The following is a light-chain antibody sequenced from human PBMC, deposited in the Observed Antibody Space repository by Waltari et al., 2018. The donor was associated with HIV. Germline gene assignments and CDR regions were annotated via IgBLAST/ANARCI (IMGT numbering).Light chain of an antibody. CDR2: NDV. CDR1: SFGTKS. V-gene: IGLV3-21*02. Sequence: SYVLTQPTSVSAAPGQTATITCGGDSFGTKSVHWYQQKPGQAPVLVVYNDVVRPSGIPERFSGSSSGNTATLSITRVEAGDEADYYCQVWAHNTDQYVFGTGTQVTVL. J-gene: IGLJ1*01. CDR3: QVWAHNTDQYV.